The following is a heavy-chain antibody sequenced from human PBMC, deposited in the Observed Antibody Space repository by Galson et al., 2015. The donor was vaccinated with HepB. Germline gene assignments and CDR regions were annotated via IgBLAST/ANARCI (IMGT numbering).Heavy chain of an antibody. V-gene: IGHV1-18*01. CDR3: ARDRLFEWELPLDY. CDR2: ISGINGNT. J-gene: IGHJ4*02. D-gene: IGHD1-26*01. Sequence: SVKVSCKASGYTFTSYGISWVRQAPGQGLEWMGWISGINGNTHYAQILQGRVTMTTDTSTSTAYMELRSLRSDDTAMYYCARDRLFEWELPLDYWGQGTLVTVSS. CDR1: GYTFTSYG.